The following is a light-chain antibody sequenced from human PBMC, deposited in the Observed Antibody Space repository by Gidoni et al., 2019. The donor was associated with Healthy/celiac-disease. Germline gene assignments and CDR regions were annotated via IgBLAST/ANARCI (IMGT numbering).Light chain of an antibody. Sequence: EIEMTQAPESLAVSLGERATINCKSSQSVLYSSNNKNYLAWSQQKPGQPPKLLIYWASTRESGVPDRFSGSGSGTDFTLTISSLQAEDVAVYYCQQYYSTPWTFGQGTKVEIK. CDR3: QQYYSTPWT. CDR2: WAS. V-gene: IGKV4-1*01. CDR1: QSVLYSSNNKNY. J-gene: IGKJ1*01.